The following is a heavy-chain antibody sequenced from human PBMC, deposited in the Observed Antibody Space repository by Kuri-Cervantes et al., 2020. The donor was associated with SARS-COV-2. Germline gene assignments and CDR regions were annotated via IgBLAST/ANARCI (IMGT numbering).Heavy chain of an antibody. CDR2: IYHSGST. D-gene: IGHD1-1*01. Sequence: SETLSLTCIVSGGSISSGGYYWSWIRQPPGKGLEWIGYIYHSGSTYYNPSLKSRVTISVDRSKNQFSLKLTSLTAADTALYYCVRETYHLILETAHDYYYMDVWGKGTTVTVSS. V-gene: IGHV4-30-2*01. J-gene: IGHJ6*03. CDR1: GGSISSGGYY. CDR3: VRETYHLILETAHDYYYMDV.